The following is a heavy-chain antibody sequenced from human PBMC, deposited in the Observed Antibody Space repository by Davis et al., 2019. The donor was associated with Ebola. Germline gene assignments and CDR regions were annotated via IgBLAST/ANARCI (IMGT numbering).Heavy chain of an antibody. CDR1: GGSISSGGYY. V-gene: IGHV4-31*03. D-gene: IGHD3-22*01. Sequence: LRLSCTVSGGSISSGGYYWSWIRQHPGKGLEWIGYIYYSGSTYYNPSLKSRITVSVDPSKNQFSLRLNSATAADTAVYYCVSLRQTHDSSGYSQPFDYWGQGSLVTVSS. J-gene: IGHJ4*02. CDR2: IYYSGST. CDR3: VSLRQTHDSSGYSQPFDY.